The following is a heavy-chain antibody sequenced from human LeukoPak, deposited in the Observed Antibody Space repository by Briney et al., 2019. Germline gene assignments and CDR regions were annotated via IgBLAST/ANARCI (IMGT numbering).Heavy chain of an antibody. J-gene: IGHJ5*02. CDR2: IGSRSSSI. Sequence: GGSLRLSCAASGFTFSRNSMNWVRQAPGKGLEWVSSIGSRSSSIYYADSVKGRFTISRDNAKNSLYLQMNRLRAEDTAVYYCARDREDIAAADGGFDPWGQGTLVTVSS. CDR1: GFTFSRNS. V-gene: IGHV3-21*01. D-gene: IGHD6-13*01. CDR3: ARDREDIAAADGGFDP.